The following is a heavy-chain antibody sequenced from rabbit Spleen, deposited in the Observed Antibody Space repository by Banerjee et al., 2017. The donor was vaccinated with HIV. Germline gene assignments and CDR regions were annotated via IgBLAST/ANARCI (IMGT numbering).Heavy chain of an antibody. CDR3: ARDTATSFSSYGMDL. Sequence: QSLEASGGDLVMPGASLSLACTASGFSFSSSYYICWVRQAPGKGLEWISCIAGSSSGFTYSATWAKGRFTCSKTSSTTVTLQMTSLTVADTATYFCARDTATSFSSYGMDLWGQGTLVTVS. J-gene: IGHJ6*01. CDR2: IAGSSSGFT. D-gene: IGHD1-1*01. CDR1: GFSFSSSYY. V-gene: IGHV1S40*01.